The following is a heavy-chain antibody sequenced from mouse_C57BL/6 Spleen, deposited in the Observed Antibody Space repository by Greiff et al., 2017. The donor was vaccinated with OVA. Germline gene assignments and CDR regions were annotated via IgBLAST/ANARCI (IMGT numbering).Heavy chain of an antibody. CDR3: ARETVVARNYAMDY. D-gene: IGHD1-1*01. V-gene: IGHV5-4*01. CDR1: GFTFSSYA. CDR2: ISDGGSYT. Sequence: EVQLKESGGGLVKPGGSLKLSCAASGFTFSSYAMSWVRQTPEKRLEWVATISDGGSYTYYPDNVKGRFTISRDNAKNNLYLQMSHLKSEDTAMYYCARETVVARNYAMDYWGQGTSVTVSS. J-gene: IGHJ4*01.